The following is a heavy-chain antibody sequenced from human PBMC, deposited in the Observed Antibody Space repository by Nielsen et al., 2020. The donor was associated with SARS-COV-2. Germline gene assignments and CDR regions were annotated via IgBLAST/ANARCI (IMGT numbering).Heavy chain of an antibody. CDR2: ISYDGSTK. CDR1: GFSFSSYD. V-gene: IGHV3-30*03. J-gene: IGHJ4*02. Sequence: GESLKLSCAASGFSFSSYDMHWVRQAPGKGLEWVAVISYDGSTKYYADSMKGRFTISRDNSKNTQYLQLNSLRADDTAVYYCAREGVVGATTGFDYWGQGTLVTVSS. CDR3: AREGVVGATTGFDY. D-gene: IGHD1-26*01.